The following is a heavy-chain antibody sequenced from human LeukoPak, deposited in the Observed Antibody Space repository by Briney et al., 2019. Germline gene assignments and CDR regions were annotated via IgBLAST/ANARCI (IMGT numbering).Heavy chain of an antibody. CDR1: GGSISSSSYY. V-gene: IGHV4-39*07. CDR2: IYYSGST. CDR3: ARARSGTYSLFDY. Sequence: SETLSLTFTVSGGSISSSSYYWGWIRQPPGKGLEWIGSIYYSGSTYYNPSLKSRVTISVDTSKNQFSLKLSSVTAADTAVYYCARARSGTYSLFDYWGQGTLVTVSS. J-gene: IGHJ4*02. D-gene: IGHD1-26*01.